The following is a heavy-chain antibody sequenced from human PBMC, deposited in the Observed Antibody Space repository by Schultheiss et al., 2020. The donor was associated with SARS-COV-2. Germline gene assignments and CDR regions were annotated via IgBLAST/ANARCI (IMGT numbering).Heavy chain of an antibody. Sequence: GSLRLSCAASGFTFSSYGMNWVRQAPGKGLEWVSSISSSSSYIYYADSVKGRFTISRDNAKKSLYLQMNSLRAEDTAVYYCARDGRGANWNYDYWGQGTLVTVSS. CDR2: ISSSSSYI. V-gene: IGHV3-21*01. J-gene: IGHJ4*02. CDR3: ARDGRGANWNYDY. CDR1: GFTFSSYG. D-gene: IGHD1-7*01.